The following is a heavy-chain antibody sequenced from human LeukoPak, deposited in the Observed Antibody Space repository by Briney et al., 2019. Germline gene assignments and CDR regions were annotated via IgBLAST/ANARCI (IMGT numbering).Heavy chain of an antibody. V-gene: IGHV4-38-2*01. CDR1: GYSISSGYY. Sequence: SETLSLTCAVSGYSISSGYYWGWIRQPPGKGLEWIGSIYHSGSTYYNPSLKSRVTISVDTSKNQISLKLSSVTAADPAVYYCARYFSYDSSGYYLDYWGQGTLVTVSS. CDR2: IYHSGST. CDR3: ARYFSYDSSGYYLDY. D-gene: IGHD3-22*01. J-gene: IGHJ4*02.